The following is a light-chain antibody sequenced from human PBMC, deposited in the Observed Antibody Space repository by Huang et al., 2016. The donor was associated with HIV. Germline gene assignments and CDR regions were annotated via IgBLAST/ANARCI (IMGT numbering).Light chain of an antibody. Sequence: EIVMTQSPATLYVSPGEGATLSCRASQSVSNNLAWYQQKLVQAPRLLIYGASARSTGLPARFSGSGSGTEFTLTISSLQSEDFAVYYCQQYNTWPYTFGQGTSLAI. CDR2: GAS. J-gene: IGKJ2*01. CDR1: QSVSNN. CDR3: QQYNTWPYT. V-gene: IGKV3-15*01.